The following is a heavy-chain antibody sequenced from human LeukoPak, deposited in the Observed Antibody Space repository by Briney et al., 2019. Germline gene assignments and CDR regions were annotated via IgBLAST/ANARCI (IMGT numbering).Heavy chain of an antibody. CDR2: ISSSGSTI. V-gene: IGHV3-11*04. CDR3: ARQRLRYCSGGSCYGLGYYYYMDV. CDR1: GFTFSDYY. J-gene: IGHJ6*03. D-gene: IGHD2-15*01. Sequence: GGSLRLSCAASGFTFSDYYMSWIRQAPGKGLEWVSYISSSGSTIYYADSVKGRFTISRDNAKNSLYLQMNSLRADDTAVYYCARQRLRYCSGGSCYGLGYYYYMDVWGKGTTVTVSS.